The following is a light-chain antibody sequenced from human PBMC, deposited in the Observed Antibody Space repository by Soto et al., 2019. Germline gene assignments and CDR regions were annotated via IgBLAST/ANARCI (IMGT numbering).Light chain of an antibody. Sequence: DIQMTQSPASLSASVGDRVTITCRASQSISSYLNWYQQKRGRAPKLLIYAASILQSGVPPRFSGSGSGTDFTLTISSLQPEDFATYYCQQANSFPRTFGGGTKVDI. J-gene: IGKJ4*01. CDR3: QQANSFPRT. V-gene: IGKV1-39*01. CDR2: AAS. CDR1: QSISSY.